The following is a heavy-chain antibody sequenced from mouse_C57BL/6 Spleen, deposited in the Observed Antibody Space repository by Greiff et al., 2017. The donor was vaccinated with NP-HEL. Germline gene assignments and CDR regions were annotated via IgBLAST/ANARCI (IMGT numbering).Heavy chain of an antibody. J-gene: IGHJ1*03. CDR3: AREAYYDYEWYFDV. CDR1: GYSITSGYY. Sequence: VQLQQSGPGLVKPSQSLSLTCSVTGYSITSGYYWNWIRQFPGNKLEWMGYISYDGSNNYNPSLKNRISITRDTSKNQFFLKLNSLTTEDTATYYCAREAYYDYEWYFDVWGTGTTVTVSS. V-gene: IGHV3-6*01. D-gene: IGHD2-4*01. CDR2: ISYDGSN.